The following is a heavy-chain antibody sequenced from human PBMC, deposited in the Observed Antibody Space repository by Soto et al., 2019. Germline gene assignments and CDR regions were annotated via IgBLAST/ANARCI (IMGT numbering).Heavy chain of an antibody. V-gene: IGHV4-34*01. CDR3: ARHLLGTDDY. D-gene: IGHD6-13*01. CDR1: GGSFSGYY. J-gene: IGHJ4*02. CDR2: INHSGST. Sequence: SETLSLTCAVYGGSFSGYYWTWIRQPPGTGLEWIGEINHSGSTNYNPSLKSRVTISVDTPENQFSLKLNSVTAADTAVYYCARHLLGTDDYGGQGTLVTVSS.